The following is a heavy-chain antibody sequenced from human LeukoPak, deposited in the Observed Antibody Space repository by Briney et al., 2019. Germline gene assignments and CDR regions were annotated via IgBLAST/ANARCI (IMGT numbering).Heavy chain of an antibody. J-gene: IGHJ4*02. CDR3: ARQQWLVLNQYYFDY. Sequence: SETLSLTCAVYGGSFSGYYWSWIRQPPGKGLEWIGYIYYSGSTNYNPSLKSRVTISVDTSKNQFSLKLSSVTAADTAVYYCARQQWLVLNQYYFDYWGQGTLVTVSS. V-gene: IGHV4-59*08. CDR2: IYYSGST. CDR1: GGSFSGYY. D-gene: IGHD6-19*01.